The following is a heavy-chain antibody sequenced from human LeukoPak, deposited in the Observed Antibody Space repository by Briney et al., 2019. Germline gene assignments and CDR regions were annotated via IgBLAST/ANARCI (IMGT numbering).Heavy chain of an antibody. J-gene: IGHJ4*02. D-gene: IGHD1-1*01. CDR2: IKQDGSDK. Sequence: GGSLRLSCAASGFPFSSYWMSWVRQAPGKGLEWVANIKQDGSDKYYVDSVKGRFTISRDNAKNSLNLQLNSLRADDTAVYYCARLTGTAGFDYWGQGTLVTVSS. CDR3: ARLTGTAGFDY. CDR1: GFPFSSYW. V-gene: IGHV3-7*01.